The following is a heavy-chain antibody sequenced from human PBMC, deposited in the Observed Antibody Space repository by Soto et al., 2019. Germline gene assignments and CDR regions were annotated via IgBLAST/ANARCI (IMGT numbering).Heavy chain of an antibody. D-gene: IGHD3-16*02. J-gene: IGHJ4*02. CDR2: IFYSGST. CDR1: GGSISSGGYY. CDR3: GRVSSRYQPDY. Sequence: SETLSLTCTVSGGSISSGGYYWSWIRQHPGKGLEWIGYIFYSGSTYYNPSLKSRVTISVDTSKNQFSLKLSSVTAADTAVYYCGRVSSRYQPDYWGQGALVTVSS. V-gene: IGHV4-31*03.